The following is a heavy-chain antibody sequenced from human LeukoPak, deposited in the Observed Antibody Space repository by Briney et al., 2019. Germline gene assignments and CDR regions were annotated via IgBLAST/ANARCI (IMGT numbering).Heavy chain of an antibody. CDR2: ITPNSGDT. D-gene: IGHD6-19*01. J-gene: IGHJ4*02. CDR3: ASVYSSGWYFGY. Sequence: SVKVSCTVSGYTFTAYYMHWVRHVSGQGLEWMGWITPNSGDTKYAQKFQGRVTMTRDTAISTAYMELSRLRSDDMAVYYCASVYSSGWYFGYWGQGTLVTVSS. CDR1: GYTFTAYY. V-gene: IGHV1-2*02.